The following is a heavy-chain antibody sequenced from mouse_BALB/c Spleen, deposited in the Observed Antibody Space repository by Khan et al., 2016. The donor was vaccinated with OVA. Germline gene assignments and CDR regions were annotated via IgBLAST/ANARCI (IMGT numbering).Heavy chain of an antibody. CDR1: GFTFSTYG. V-gene: IGHV5-6*01. Sequence: EVELVESGGDLVKPGGSLKLSCAASGFTFSTYGMSWVRQTPDKRLEWVATISTGGSYTYYPDSVKGRFTISRGNAKNTLYLQMSSLKSEDTAMFYCTRLAYYYDSEGFAYWGQGTLVTVSA. CDR3: TRLAYYYDSEGFAY. D-gene: IGHD1-1*01. CDR2: ISTGGSYT. J-gene: IGHJ3*01.